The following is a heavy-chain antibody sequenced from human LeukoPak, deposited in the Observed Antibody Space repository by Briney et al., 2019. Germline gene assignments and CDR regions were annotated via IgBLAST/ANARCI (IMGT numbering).Heavy chain of an antibody. J-gene: IGHJ3*02. CDR2: IYHSGST. CDR3: ARVGGMTTINNAAFDI. D-gene: IGHD4-4*01. Sequence: SETLSLTCSVSGGSINSDYWNWIRQPPGKGLEWIGYIYHSGSTNYNPSLKSRVTISIDKSKKQFSFKLISVTAADTAIYYCARVGGMTTINNAAFDIWGQGTMVTVSS. V-gene: IGHV4-59*01. CDR1: GGSINSDY.